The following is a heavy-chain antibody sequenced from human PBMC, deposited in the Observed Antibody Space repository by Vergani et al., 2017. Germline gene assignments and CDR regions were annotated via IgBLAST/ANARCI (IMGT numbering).Heavy chain of an antibody. CDR3: ARQKDYYMDV. Sequence: VQLVQSGAEVKKPGESLKISCEGSGYTFTDYWVGWVRQRPGMGLDWIGYIYYSGTTYYNPSLESRLTISLDTSENHLSLKLTSVTAADTAVYYCARQKDYYMDVWGKGATVTVS. J-gene: IGHJ6*03. CDR1: GYTFTDYW. CDR2: IYYSGTT. V-gene: IGHV4-31*02.